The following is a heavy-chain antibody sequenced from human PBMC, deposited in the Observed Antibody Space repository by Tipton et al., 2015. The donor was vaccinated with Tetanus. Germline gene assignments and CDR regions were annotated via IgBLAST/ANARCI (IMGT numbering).Heavy chain of an antibody. J-gene: IGHJ4*02. V-gene: IGHV5-51*01. CDR3: ARAHCTDRVFNFAF. CDR1: GYIFNNYW. CDR2: IYPVASDT. Sequence: QLVQSGGEVKRPGESLKISCKGSGYIFNNYWIGWVRQKPGKGLQWIRTIYPVASDTRYSPSFQGPVTISVHKSINTAYLQWSSLKASDTSLFYCARAHCTDRVFNFAFWRQGALVPVAS. D-gene: IGHD2-8*01.